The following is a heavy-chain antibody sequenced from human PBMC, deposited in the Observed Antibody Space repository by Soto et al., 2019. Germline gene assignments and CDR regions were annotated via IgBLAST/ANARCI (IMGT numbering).Heavy chain of an antibody. Sequence: LRLSCAASGFTFSGYAMSWVRQAPGKGLEWVSAISGSGGSTYYADSVKGRFTISRDNSKNTLYLQMNSLRAEDTAVYYCANLAVAGTFGFDIWGQGTMVTVSS. CDR2: ISGSGGST. J-gene: IGHJ3*02. CDR3: ANLAVAGTFGFDI. V-gene: IGHV3-23*01. D-gene: IGHD6-19*01. CDR1: GFTFSGYA.